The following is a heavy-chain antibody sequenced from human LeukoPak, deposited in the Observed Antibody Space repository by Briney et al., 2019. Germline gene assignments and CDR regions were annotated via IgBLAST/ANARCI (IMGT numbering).Heavy chain of an antibody. CDR2: INHSGST. CDR1: GGSFSGYY. CDR3: ARENAATISFFDY. J-gene: IGHJ4*02. V-gene: IGHV4-34*01. Sequence: SETLSLTCAVYGGSFSGYYWSWIRQPPGKGLEWIGEINHSGSTNYNPSLKSRVTISVDTSRNQFSLKLSSVTAADTAVYYCARENAATISFFDYWGQGTLVTVSS. D-gene: IGHD5-12*01.